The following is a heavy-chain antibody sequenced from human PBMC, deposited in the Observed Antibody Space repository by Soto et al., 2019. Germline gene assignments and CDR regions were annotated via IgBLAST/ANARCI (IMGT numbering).Heavy chain of an antibody. CDR3: ARDRYSSGWYDFDY. D-gene: IGHD6-19*01. V-gene: IGHV3-33*01. J-gene: IGHJ4*02. Sequence: QVPLVESGGGVVQPGRSLRLSCAASGFTFSSYGMHWVRQAPGKGLEWVAVIWYDGSNKYYADSVKGRFTISRDNSKNTLYLQMNSLRAEDTAVYYCARDRYSSGWYDFDYWGQGPLVTVSS. CDR2: IWYDGSNK. CDR1: GFTFSSYG.